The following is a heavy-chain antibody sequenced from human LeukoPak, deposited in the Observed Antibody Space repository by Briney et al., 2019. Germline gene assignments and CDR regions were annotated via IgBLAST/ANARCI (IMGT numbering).Heavy chain of an antibody. CDR3: AKVGTPYGKRSTGRPFDY. D-gene: IGHD4-17*01. CDR2: ISYDGSNK. V-gene: IGHV3-30*18. J-gene: IGHJ4*02. Sequence: GGSLRLSCAASGFTFSSYGMHWVRQAPGKGLEWVAVISYDGSNKYYVDSVKGRFTISRDNSKNTLYLQMNSLRAEDTAVYYCAKVGTPYGKRSTGRPFDYWGQGTLVTVSS. CDR1: GFTFSSYG.